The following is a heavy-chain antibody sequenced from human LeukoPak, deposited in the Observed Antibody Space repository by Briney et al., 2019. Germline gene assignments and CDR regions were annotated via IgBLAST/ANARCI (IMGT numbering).Heavy chain of an antibody. CDR1: GFTFDDYG. Sequence: GGSLRLSCAASGFTFDDYGMSWVRQAPGKGLEWVSGINWNGGSTGYADSVKGRFTISRDNAKNSLYLQMNSLRAEDTALYHCTRDDYGGNSVYAFDIWGQGTMVTVSS. CDR2: INWNGGST. J-gene: IGHJ3*02. D-gene: IGHD4-23*01. CDR3: TRDDYGGNSVYAFDI. V-gene: IGHV3-20*01.